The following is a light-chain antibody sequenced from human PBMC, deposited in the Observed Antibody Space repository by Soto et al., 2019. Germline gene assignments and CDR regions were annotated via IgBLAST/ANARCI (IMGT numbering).Light chain of an antibody. J-gene: IGKJ4*01. CDR2: AAS. CDR1: QGISSY. CDR3: QQYNTFLT. V-gene: IGKV1-9*01. Sequence: DIQLTQSPSFLSASVGDRVNITCRASQGISSYLAWYQQKPGKAPKLLIYAASTLQSGVPSSFSGSGSGTEFTLTITSLQPDDFATYYCQQYNTFLTCGGGTQVDIK.